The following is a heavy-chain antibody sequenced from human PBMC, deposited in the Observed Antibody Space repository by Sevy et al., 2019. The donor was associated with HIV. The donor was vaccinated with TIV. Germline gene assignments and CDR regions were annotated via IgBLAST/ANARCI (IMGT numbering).Heavy chain of an antibody. J-gene: IGHJ4*02. CDR3: ARDLHRGLSGSTSGY. CDR1: GFTFSDYY. CDR2: ISSSGSNI. Sequence: GGSLRLSCAASGFTFSDYYMSWIRQAPGKGLEWVSYISSSGSNIYYADSVKGRFTVSRDNAKNSMYLQMNSMRAEDTALYYCARDLHRGLSGSTSGYWGQGTLVTVSS. D-gene: IGHD3-3*01. V-gene: IGHV3-11*01.